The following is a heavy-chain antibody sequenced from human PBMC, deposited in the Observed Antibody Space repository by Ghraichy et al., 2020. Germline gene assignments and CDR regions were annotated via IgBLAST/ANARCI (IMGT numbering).Heavy chain of an antibody. Sequence: SGPTLVKPTQTLTLTCTFSGFSLSTSGVGVGWIRQPPGKALEWLALIYWDDDKRYSPSLKSRLTITKDTSKNQVVLTMTNMDPVDTATYYCAHRFLYCSSTSCYNRGWGFDPWGQGTLVTVSS. D-gene: IGHD2-2*02. CDR1: GFSLSTSGVG. CDR3: AHRFLYCSSTSCYNRGWGFDP. V-gene: IGHV2-5*02. J-gene: IGHJ5*02. CDR2: IYWDDDK.